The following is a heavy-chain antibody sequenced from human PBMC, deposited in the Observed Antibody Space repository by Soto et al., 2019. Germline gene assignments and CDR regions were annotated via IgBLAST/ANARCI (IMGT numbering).Heavy chain of an antibody. CDR1: GGSISSYY. CDR3: ARSLRYSSSWYHFDY. Sequence: QVQLQESGPGLVKPSETLSLTCTVSGGSISSYYWSWIRQPPGKGLEWIGYIYYSGSTNYNPSLKSRVTISVDTSKNQFSLKLSSVTAADTAVYYCARSLRYSSSWYHFDYWGQGTLVTVSS. D-gene: IGHD6-13*01. CDR2: IYYSGST. J-gene: IGHJ4*02. V-gene: IGHV4-59*08.